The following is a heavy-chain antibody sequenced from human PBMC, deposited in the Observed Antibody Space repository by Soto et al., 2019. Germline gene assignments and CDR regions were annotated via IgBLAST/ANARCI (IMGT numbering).Heavy chain of an antibody. CDR3: ARVVLPAYSSGNWFDP. J-gene: IGHJ5*02. CDR1: GFTFSSYS. V-gene: IGHV3-21*01. CDR2: ISSSSSYI. Sequence: GGSLRLSCAASGFTFSSYSMNWVRQAPGKGLEWVSSISSSSSYIYYADSVKGRFTISRDNAKNSLYLQMNSLRAEDTAVYYCARVVLPAYSSGNWFDPWGQGTLVTVSS. D-gene: IGHD6-25*01.